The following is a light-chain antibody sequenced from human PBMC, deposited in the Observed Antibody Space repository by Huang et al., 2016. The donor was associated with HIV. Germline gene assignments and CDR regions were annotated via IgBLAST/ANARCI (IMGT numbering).Light chain of an antibody. J-gene: IGKJ4*01. CDR3: QESDTWPRLT. V-gene: IGKV3-11*01. CDR2: GAS. Sequence: IVLTQTPASLSLSAGERATLSCRASQSVSHYLAWYQHKPGQPPRLLIYGASRRATDIPTRFNGSGSGTDFTLTISSLEAEDSALYYCQESDTWPRLTLGGGTKVEIK. CDR1: QSVSHY.